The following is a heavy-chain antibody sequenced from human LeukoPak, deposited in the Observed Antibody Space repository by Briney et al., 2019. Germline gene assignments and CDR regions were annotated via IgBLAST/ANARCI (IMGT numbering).Heavy chain of an antibody. D-gene: IGHD6-13*01. V-gene: IGHV4-31*03. J-gene: IGHJ4*02. Sequence: KASKTLSLTCTVSGDSISSGDYYWTWIRLHPVMDLVWIGCIYYSGSTYYNLSLKSRVIISADMSKNHFSLKLSSVTAADTAVYYCARVREATIAPFFDYWGQGILVTVSS. CDR1: GDSISSGDYY. CDR3: ARVREATIAPFFDY. CDR2: IYYSGST.